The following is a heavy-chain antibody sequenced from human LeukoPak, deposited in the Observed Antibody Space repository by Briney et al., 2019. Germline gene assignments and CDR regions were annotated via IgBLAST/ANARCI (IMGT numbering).Heavy chain of an antibody. CDR1: RFTFSSYG. Sequence: GGSLRLSCAASRFTFSSYGMSWVRQAPGKGLEWVSSISGSGGSTYYADSVKGRFTISRDNSKNTLYLQMNSLKAEDTAVYYCAKNRDGYNNGMDVWGQGPRSPSL. D-gene: IGHD5-24*01. CDR2: ISGSGGST. V-gene: IGHV3-23*01. CDR3: AKNRDGYNNGMDV. J-gene: IGHJ6*02.